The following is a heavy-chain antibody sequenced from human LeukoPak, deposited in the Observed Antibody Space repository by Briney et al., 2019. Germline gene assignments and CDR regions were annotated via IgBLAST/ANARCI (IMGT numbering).Heavy chain of an antibody. CDR2: ISWNSGSI. J-gene: IGHJ6*02. Sequence: GRSLRLSCAASGFTFDDYAMHWVRQAPGKGLEWVSGISWNSGSIGYADSVKGRFTISRDNAKNSLYLQMNSLRAEDTALYYCAKDRGSGGSRYYYGMDVWGQGTTVTVSS. D-gene: IGHD2-15*01. CDR1: GFTFDDYA. CDR3: AKDRGSGGSRYYYGMDV. V-gene: IGHV3-9*01.